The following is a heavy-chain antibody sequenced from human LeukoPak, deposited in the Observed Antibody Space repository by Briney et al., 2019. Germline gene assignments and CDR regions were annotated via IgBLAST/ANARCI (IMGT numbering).Heavy chain of an antibody. V-gene: IGHV4-4*07. CDR1: GGSISSYY. Sequence: SETLSLTCTVSGGSISSYYWSWIRQPAGKGLEWIGRIYTSGSTNYNPSLKSRVTMSVDTSKTQFSLKLSSVTAADTAVYYCARGSSLNPSPFYYYYYGMDVWGQGTTVTVSS. CDR3: ARGSSLNPSPFYYYYYGMDV. J-gene: IGHJ6*02. CDR2: IYTSGST. D-gene: IGHD3-10*01.